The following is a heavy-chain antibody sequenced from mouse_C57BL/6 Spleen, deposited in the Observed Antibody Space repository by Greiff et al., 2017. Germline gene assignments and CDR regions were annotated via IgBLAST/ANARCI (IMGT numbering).Heavy chain of an antibody. CDR2: IHPNSGST. V-gene: IGHV1-64*01. CDR3: ARWEGRDYAMDY. D-gene: IGHD3-3*01. CDR1: GYTFTSYW. J-gene: IGHJ4*01. Sequence: QVQLKESGAELVKPGASVKLSCKASGYTFTSYWMHWVKQRPGQGLEWIGMIHPNSGSTNDNEKFKSKATLTVDKSSSTAYMQLSSLTSEDSAVYYCARWEGRDYAMDYWGQGTSVTVSS.